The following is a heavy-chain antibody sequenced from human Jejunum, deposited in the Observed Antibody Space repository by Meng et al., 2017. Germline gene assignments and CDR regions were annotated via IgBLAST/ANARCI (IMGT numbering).Heavy chain of an antibody. CDR1: GFTFGGFA. CDR2: ISDVGSDE. V-gene: IGHV3-30*01. CDR3: ARGSPPDS. Sequence: VRLLWCGGGLFLAGWSLRLSCEDLGFTFGGFAMDWVRQDPGKGLEWVATISDVGSDEADSVQGRFTISRDNSKNTLYLQMNSLRADDTAVYYCARGSPPDSWGQGTLVTVSS. J-gene: IGHJ4*02.